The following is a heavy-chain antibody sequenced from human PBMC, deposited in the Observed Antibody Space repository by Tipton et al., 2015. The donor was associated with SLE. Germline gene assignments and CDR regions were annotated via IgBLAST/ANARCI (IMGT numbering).Heavy chain of an antibody. CDR3: ARGSGRYSSSWYFFYYCMDV. D-gene: IGHD6-13*01. J-gene: IGHJ6*03. CDR2: IHYSGTT. Sequence: TLSLTCTVSGGSISNSDYFWGWVRQSPEKGLEWIGIIHYSGTTYYNPSLKSRVTISLDMSKSQFSLKLNSVTAADTAVYYCARGSGRYSSSWYFFYYCMDVWGKGTTVTVSS. V-gene: IGHV4-39*07. CDR1: GGSISNSDYF.